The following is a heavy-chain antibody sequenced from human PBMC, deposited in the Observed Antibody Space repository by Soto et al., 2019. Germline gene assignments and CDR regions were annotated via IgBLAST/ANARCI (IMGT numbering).Heavy chain of an antibody. V-gene: IGHV1-58*02. D-gene: IGHD2-15*01. CDR3: TAGGSSWYFDL. Sequence: QIQLVQSGPEVKKPGTSVKVSCMTSGFTFTKYAMQWVRQARGQPLEWIGWIVVGKNSTNYAQKFQDRVTITRDMATSTAYMELRSLRSEDTAVYYCTAGGSSWYFDLWGRGTLVAVSS. CDR1: GFTFTKYA. J-gene: IGHJ2*01. CDR2: IVVGKNST.